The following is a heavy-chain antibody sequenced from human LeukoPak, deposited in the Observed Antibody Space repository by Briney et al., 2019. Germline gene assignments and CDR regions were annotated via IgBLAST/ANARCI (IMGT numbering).Heavy chain of an antibody. CDR1: GFTFNKNS. CDR3: AELGITMIGGV. V-gene: IGHV3-48*01. Sequence: GGSLRLSCAASGFTFNKNSMNWVRQAPGKGLEWVSYISSSSSTIYYADSVKGRFTISRDNAKNSLYLQMNSLRAEDTAVYYCAELGITMIGGVWGKGTTVTISS. CDR2: ISSSSSTI. D-gene: IGHD3-10*02. J-gene: IGHJ6*04.